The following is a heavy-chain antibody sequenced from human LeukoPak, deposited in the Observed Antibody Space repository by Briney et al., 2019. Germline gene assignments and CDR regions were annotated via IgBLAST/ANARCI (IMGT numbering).Heavy chain of an antibody. Sequence: GASVKVSCKPSGYSFTGYYMHWVRQAPGQGLEWMGWINPNSGDTKYAQKFQGRVTVTRDTSISTAYMELTRLRSDDTAVYYCARGGLRVMVYRLYYMDVWGKGTTVTVSS. D-gene: IGHD2-8*01. CDR2: INPNSGDT. CDR3: ARGGLRVMVYRLYYMDV. J-gene: IGHJ6*03. CDR1: GYSFTGYY. V-gene: IGHV1-2*02.